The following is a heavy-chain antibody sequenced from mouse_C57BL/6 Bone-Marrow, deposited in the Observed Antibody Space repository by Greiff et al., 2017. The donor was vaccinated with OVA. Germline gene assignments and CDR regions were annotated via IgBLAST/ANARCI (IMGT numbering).Heavy chain of an antibody. J-gene: IGHJ4*01. CDR3: ARARGNNAMDY. V-gene: IGHV1-82*01. D-gene: IGHD2-1*01. CDR1: GYAFSSSW. Sequence: VQLQQSGPELVKPGASVKISCKASGYAFSSSWMNWVKQRPGKGLEWIGRIYPGDGATNYNGQFKGKATLTADKSSSPAYMQLSILTSEDSAVYVYARARGNNAMDYWGQGTSVTVSS. CDR2: IYPGDGAT.